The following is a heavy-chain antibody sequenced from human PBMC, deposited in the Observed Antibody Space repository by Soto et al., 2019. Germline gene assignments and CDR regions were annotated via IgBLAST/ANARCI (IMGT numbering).Heavy chain of an antibody. D-gene: IGHD3-16*01. J-gene: IGHJ4*02. CDR2: ISDSGNII. CDR3: ARIGAGGWDIPFDN. CDR1: GFTFSSFE. V-gene: IGHV3-48*03. Sequence: GGSLRLSCAASGFTFSSFEMTWVRQAPGKGLEWLSYISDSGNIIYYADSVKGRFTVSRDDAKNSLYLQMNNLRAEDTALYYCARIGAGGWDIPFDNWGQGTLVTVSS.